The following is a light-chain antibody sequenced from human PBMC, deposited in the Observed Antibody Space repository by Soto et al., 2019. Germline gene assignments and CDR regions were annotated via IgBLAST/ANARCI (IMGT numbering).Light chain of an antibody. J-gene: IGLJ2*01. CDR1: SSYIGNNY. CDR3: ATWDRSLTVGV. CDR2: DND. V-gene: IGLV1-51*01. Sequence: QSPLTQPPSLSAAPGPKVTISCSGRSSYIGNNYVFWDQQRPGTAPKLLIYDNDKRPSGIPDRFSGAKSGTSATLGITGLQTGDEADYYCATWDRSLTVGVFGGGTKVTVL.